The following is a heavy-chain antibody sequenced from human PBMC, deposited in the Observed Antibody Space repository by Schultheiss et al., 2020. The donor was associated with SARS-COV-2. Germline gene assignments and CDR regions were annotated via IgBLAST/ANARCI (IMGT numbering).Heavy chain of an antibody. D-gene: IGHD2-2*02. Sequence: GGSLRLSCAVSGFTVSDNYMIWVRQAPGKGLDWVSYISDSGTTIYYADSVKGRFTISRDNAKNSLYLQMNSLRDEDTAVYYCARLGCSSTSCYTTDYWGQGTLVTVSS. CDR3: ARLGCSSTSCYTTDY. CDR1: GFTVSDNY. CDR2: ISDSGTTI. J-gene: IGHJ4*02. V-gene: IGHV3-11*04.